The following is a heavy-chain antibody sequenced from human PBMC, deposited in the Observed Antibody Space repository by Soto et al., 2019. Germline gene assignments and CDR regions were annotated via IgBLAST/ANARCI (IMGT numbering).Heavy chain of an antibody. J-gene: IGHJ4*02. CDR2: IYYSGST. V-gene: IGHV4-59*01. Sequence: SETLSLTCTVSGGSISSYYWSWIRQPPGKGLEWIGYIYYSGSTNYNPSLKSRVTISVDTSKNQFSLKLSSVTAADTAVYYCAREVGYYGSGKANDYWGQGTLVTVSS. CDR3: AREVGYYGSGKANDY. D-gene: IGHD3-10*01. CDR1: GGSISSYY.